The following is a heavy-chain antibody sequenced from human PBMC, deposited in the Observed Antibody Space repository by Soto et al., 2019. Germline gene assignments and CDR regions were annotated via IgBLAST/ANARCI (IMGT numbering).Heavy chain of an antibody. D-gene: IGHD6-13*01. CDR2: ISYNGNSK. J-gene: IGHJ4*02. CDR1: GFTFSSCA. Sequence: GGSLRLSCAASGFTFSSCAMHWVRQAPGKGLEWVAVISYNGNSKTYADSVKGRFTISRDNPKNTLYLQMDSLRPEDTAIYYCAKRGFSWYDEFDSWGQGALVTVSS. CDR3: AKRGFSWYDEFDS. V-gene: IGHV3-30*18.